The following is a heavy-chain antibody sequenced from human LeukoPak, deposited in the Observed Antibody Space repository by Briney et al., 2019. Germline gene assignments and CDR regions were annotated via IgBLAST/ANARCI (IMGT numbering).Heavy chain of an antibody. J-gene: IGHJ4*02. CDR1: GFTFDDYA. CDR3: AKEGKYEYFDY. V-gene: IGHV3-9*01. D-gene: IGHD3-3*01. Sequence: GRSLRLSCAASGFTFDDYAMHWVRQAPGKGLEWVSGISWNSGSIGYADSVKGRFTISRDNAKNSLYLQMNSLRAEDTALYYCAKEGKYEYFDYWGQGTLATVSS. CDR2: ISWNSGSI.